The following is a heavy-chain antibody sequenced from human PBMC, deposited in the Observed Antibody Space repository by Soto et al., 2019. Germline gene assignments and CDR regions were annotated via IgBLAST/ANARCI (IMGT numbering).Heavy chain of an antibody. CDR1: GFTFSSYD. CDR2: IGTAGDT. CDR3: ARATRDSSSWATYYYYGMDV. V-gene: IGHV3-13*01. Sequence: PGGSLRLSCAASGFTFSSYDMHWVRQATGKGLEWVSAIGTAGDTYYPGSVKGRFTISRENAKNSLYLQMNSLRAGDTAVYYCARATRDSSSWATYYYYGMDVWGQGTTVTVSS. D-gene: IGHD6-13*01. J-gene: IGHJ6*02.